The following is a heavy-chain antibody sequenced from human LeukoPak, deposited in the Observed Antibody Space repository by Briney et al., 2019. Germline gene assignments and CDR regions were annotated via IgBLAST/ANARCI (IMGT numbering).Heavy chain of an antibody. V-gene: IGHV4-61*02. Sequence: SETLSLTCTVPGGSISSGSYYWSWIRQPAGKGLEWIGRGYFSGSTDYNPFRKSRLSIPVDTSKLQFTRSLRSVTVTSAAVSSCARTPLRGATFFTSHPLWFDTWGRGTLVTDSS. CDR3: ARTPLRGATFFTSHPLWFDT. D-gene: IGHD3-10*01. CDR2: GYFSGST. J-gene: IGHJ5*02. CDR1: GGSISSGSYY.